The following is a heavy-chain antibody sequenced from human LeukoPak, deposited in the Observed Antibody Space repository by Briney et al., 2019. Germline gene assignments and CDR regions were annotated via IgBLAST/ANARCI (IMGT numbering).Heavy chain of an antibody. J-gene: IGHJ4*02. D-gene: IGHD2-2*01. CDR3: ARQGSSYALDY. CDR2: IYPGDSDT. CDR1: GYTFTGYY. V-gene: IGHV5-51*01. Sequence: GASVKVSCKAAGYTFTGYYMHWVRQAPGQGLEWMGIIYPGDSDTRYSPSFQGQVTISADKSISTAYLQWSSLKASDTAMYYCARQGSSYALDYWGQGTLVTVSS.